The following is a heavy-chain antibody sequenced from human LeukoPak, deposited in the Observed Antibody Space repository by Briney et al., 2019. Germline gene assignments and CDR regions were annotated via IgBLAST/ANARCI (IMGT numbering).Heavy chain of an antibody. D-gene: IGHD5-18*01. V-gene: IGHV3-21*01. J-gene: IGHJ6*03. CDR2: ISSSSSYI. Sequence: PGGSLRLSCAASGFTFSSYTMNWVRQAPGKGLEWVSSISSSSSYIYYADSVEGRFTISRDNAKNLLYLQMNSLRAEDTAVYYCASSLVAGYYYYNYYYMDVWGKGTTVTVSS. CDR3: ASSLVAGYYYYNYYYMDV. CDR1: GFTFSSYT.